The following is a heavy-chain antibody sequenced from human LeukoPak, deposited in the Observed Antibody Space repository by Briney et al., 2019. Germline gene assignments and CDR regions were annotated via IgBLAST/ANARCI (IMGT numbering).Heavy chain of an antibody. CDR1: GYTFTSYD. J-gene: IGHJ1*01. D-gene: IGHD6-13*01. Sequence: ASVKVSFKASGYTFTSYDMHWVRQAPGQGLEWMGIINPSGGSTSYAQIFQGRVTMTRDTSTSTVYMGLSSLRSEDTAVYYCARGGSSWYRGSFKHWGQGTLVTVSS. CDR3: ARGGSSWYRGSFKH. CDR2: INPSGGST. V-gene: IGHV1-46*01.